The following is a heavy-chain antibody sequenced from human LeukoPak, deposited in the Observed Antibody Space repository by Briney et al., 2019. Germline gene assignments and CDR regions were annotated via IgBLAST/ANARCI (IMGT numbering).Heavy chain of an antibody. Sequence: GGSLRLSCAASGFTFSSYGMHWVRQAPGKGLEWVAFIRYDGSNKYYADSVKGRFTISRDNSKNSLSLQMNSLRVDDTALYYCARATRYSSGWYGFDHWGQGTLVTVSS. CDR1: GFTFSSYG. CDR2: IRYDGSNK. J-gene: IGHJ4*02. CDR3: ARATRYSSGWYGFDH. D-gene: IGHD6-19*01. V-gene: IGHV3-30*02.